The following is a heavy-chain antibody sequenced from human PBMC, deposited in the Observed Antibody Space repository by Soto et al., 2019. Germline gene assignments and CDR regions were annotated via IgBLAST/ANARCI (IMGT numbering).Heavy chain of an antibody. Sequence: GASVKVSCKASGYTFTSYDINWVRQATGQGLEWMGWMNPNSGNTGYAQKFQGRVTMTRNTSISTVYMELSSLRSEDTAVYYCARARVYYYASGGYSNRFAYSRQGTLDPVSA. CDR2: MNPNSGNT. J-gene: IGHJ4*02. CDR3: ARARVYYYASGGYSNRFAY. CDR1: GYTFTSYD. D-gene: IGHD3-22*01. V-gene: IGHV1-8*01.